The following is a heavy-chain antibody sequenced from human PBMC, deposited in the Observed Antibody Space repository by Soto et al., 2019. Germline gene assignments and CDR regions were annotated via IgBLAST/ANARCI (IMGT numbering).Heavy chain of an antibody. J-gene: IGHJ3*02. V-gene: IGHV1-2*02. CDR1: GYTFTGYY. Sequence: GASVKVSCKASGYTFTGYYMHWVRQAPGQGLEWMGWINPNSGGTNYAQKFQGRVTMTRDTSISTAYMELSRLRSDDTAVHYCALPEGELLQDAFDIWGQGTMVTVSS. CDR2: INPNSGGT. D-gene: IGHD1-26*01. CDR3: ALPEGELLQDAFDI.